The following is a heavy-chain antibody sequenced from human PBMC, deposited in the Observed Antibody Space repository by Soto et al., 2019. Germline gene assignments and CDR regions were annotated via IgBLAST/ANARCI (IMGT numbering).Heavy chain of an antibody. D-gene: IGHD2-2*01. J-gene: IGHJ5*02. Sequence: ASVKVSCKASGYTFTSYAMHWVRQAPGQRLEWMGWINAGNGNTKYSQKFQGRVTITRDTSASTAYMELSSLRSEDTAVYYCARGRVPAANGFDPWGQGTLVTSPQ. V-gene: IGHV1-3*01. CDR3: ARGRVPAANGFDP. CDR1: GYTFTSYA. CDR2: INAGNGNT.